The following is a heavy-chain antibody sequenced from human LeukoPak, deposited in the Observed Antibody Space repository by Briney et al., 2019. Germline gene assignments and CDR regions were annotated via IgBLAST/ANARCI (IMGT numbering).Heavy chain of an antibody. CDR2: ISYDGSNK. D-gene: IGHD2-21*02. CDR1: GFTFSSYA. J-gene: IGHJ4*02. Sequence: GGSLRLSCAASGFTFSSYAMHWVRQAPGKGLEWVAVISYDGSNKYYADSVKGRFIISRDNSKNTLYLQMNSLRAEDTAVYYCATVRGCGGDCYYLDYWGQGTLVTVSS. CDR3: ATVRGCGGDCYYLDY. V-gene: IGHV3-30-3*01.